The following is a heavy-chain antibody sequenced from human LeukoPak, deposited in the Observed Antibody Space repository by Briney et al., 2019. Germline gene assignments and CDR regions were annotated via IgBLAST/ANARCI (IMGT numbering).Heavy chain of an antibody. J-gene: IGHJ4*02. Sequence: GGSLRLSCAASGFTFSSYSMNWVRQAPGKGLEWVSSISSSSSYIYYADSVKGRFTISRDNAKNSLYLQMNSLRAEDTAVYYCARDRGDGQQLFDYWGQGTLVTVSS. V-gene: IGHV3-21*01. CDR1: GFTFSSYS. CDR3: ARDRGDGQQLFDY. D-gene: IGHD6-13*01. CDR2: ISSSSSYI.